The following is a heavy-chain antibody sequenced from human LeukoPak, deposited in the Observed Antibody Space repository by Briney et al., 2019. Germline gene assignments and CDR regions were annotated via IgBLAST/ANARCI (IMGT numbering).Heavy chain of an antibody. CDR1: GGSISSYY. CDR3: ARVSIVGATHYFDY. V-gene: IGHV4-4*07. CDR2: IYTSGST. D-gene: IGHD1-26*01. J-gene: IGHJ4*02. Sequence: SETLSLTCTVSGGSISSYYWSWIRQPAGKGLDWIGRIYTSGSTNYNPSLKSRVTMSVDTSKNQFSLKLSSVTAADTAVYYCARVSIVGATHYFDYWGQGTLVTVSS.